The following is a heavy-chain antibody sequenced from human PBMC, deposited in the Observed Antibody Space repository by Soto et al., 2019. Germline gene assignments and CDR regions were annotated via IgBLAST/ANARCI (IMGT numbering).Heavy chain of an antibody. J-gene: IGHJ4*02. V-gene: IGHV1-18*01. D-gene: IGHD3-3*01. CDR1: GYTFTSSG. CDR3: ARGAGAYDFWSGYYEGYYFDY. Sequence: QVQLVQSGAEVKKPGASVKVSCKASGYTFTSSGISWVRQAPGQGLEWMGRISAYNGNTNYAQKLQGRVTMTTDTSTSTAYMELRSLRSDDTAVYYCARGAGAYDFWSGYYEGYYFDYWGQGTLVTVSS. CDR2: ISAYNGNT.